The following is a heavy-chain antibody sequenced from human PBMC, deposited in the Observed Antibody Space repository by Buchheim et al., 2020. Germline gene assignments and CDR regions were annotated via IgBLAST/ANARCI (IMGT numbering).Heavy chain of an antibody. CDR3: ARDYSSSSGGEDY. CDR2: IWYDGSNK. J-gene: IGHJ4*02. CDR1: GFTFSSYG. Sequence: QVQLVESGGGVVQPGRSLRLSCAASGFTFSSYGMHWVRQVPGKGLEWVAVIWYDGSNKYYADSVKGRFTISRDNSKNTLHLQMNSLRAEDTAVYYCARDYSSSSGGEDYWGQGTL. D-gene: IGHD6-6*01. V-gene: IGHV3-33*01.